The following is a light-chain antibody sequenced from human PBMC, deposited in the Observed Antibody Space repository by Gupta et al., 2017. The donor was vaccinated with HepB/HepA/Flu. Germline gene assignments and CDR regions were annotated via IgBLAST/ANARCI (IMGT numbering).Light chain of an antibody. CDR3: SSSSSSSTRV. J-gene: IGLJ1*01. Sequence: PGQSITISCTGSNSDVGDYNYVSWYQQHPGKAPKLLIFDVSNRPAGVSTRFSGSKSGNTASLSISGRQTEDEADYYCSSSSSSSTRVFGTGTKVTVL. CDR1: NSDVGDYNY. V-gene: IGLV2-14*04. CDR2: DVS.